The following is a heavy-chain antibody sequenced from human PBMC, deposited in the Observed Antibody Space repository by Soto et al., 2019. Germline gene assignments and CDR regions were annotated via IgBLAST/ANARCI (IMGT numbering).Heavy chain of an antibody. CDR1: GGSISSSSYY. CDR2: IYYSGST. V-gene: IGHV4-39*01. CDR3: ARLRRRGSYYFDY. D-gene: IGHD1-26*01. Sequence: QLQLQESGPGLVKPSETLSLTCTVSGGSISSSSYYWGWIRQPPGKGLEWIGSIYYSGSTYYNPSLKSRVTRSVDTSKNQFSLKLSSVTAADTAVYYCARLRRRGSYYFDYWGQGTLVTVSS. J-gene: IGHJ4*02.